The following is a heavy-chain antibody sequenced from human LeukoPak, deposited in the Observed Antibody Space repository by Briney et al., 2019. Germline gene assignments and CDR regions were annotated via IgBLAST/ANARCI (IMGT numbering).Heavy chain of an antibody. Sequence: KTGGSLRLSCTGSGYTFTTYWIGWVRQLPGKGLEWMGIIYPDDSDARYSPSFQGQVTISADKSISTAYLQWSTLKASDTAMYYCATPTLGTIGEYLFDYWGQGTLVTVSS. V-gene: IGHV5-51*01. CDR2: IYPDDSDA. CDR1: GYTFTTYW. CDR3: ATPTLGTIGEYLFDY. D-gene: IGHD1-7*01. J-gene: IGHJ4*02.